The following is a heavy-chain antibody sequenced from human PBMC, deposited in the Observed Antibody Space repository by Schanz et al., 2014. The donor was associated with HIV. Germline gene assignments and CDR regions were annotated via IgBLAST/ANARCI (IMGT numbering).Heavy chain of an antibody. CDR3: TRDEYRDV. J-gene: IGHJ3*01. CDR1: GGSISNTY. V-gene: IGHV4-4*07. D-gene: IGHD4-4*01. Sequence: QLQLQESGPALVKPSETLSLTCTVSGGSISNTYWSWFRPPAGKGLEWIGRIFGSGGPTNYNPSLRSRTPFSGDPTKNEVSRKLPSVTAADTAVYWCTRDEYRDVWGQGAKVTVSS. CDR2: IFGSGGPT.